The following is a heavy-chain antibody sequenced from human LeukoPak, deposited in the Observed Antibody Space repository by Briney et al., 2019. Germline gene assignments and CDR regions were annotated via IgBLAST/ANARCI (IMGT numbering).Heavy chain of an antibody. CDR3: ARPGYSGYDYYFDY. J-gene: IGHJ4*02. CDR2: ISSSGSTI. D-gene: IGHD5-12*01. V-gene: IGHV3-11*01. Sequence: GGSLRLSCAASGFTFSDYYMSWIRQAPGKGLEWVSYISSSGSTIYYADSVKGRFTISRDSAKNSLYLQMNSLRAEDTAVYYCARPGYSGYDYYFDYWGQGTLVTVSS. CDR1: GFTFSDYY.